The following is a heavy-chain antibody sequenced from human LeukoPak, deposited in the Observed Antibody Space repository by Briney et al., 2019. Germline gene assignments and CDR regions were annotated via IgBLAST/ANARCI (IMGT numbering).Heavy chain of an antibody. CDR3: ARDSSMLRGPLVIYYFDF. Sequence: PGGSLRLSCAASDFSFITYAMSWVRQAPGKGLEWVSTISGGGDATYYADSVKGRFTISRDNSKNTLYLQMNSLRVEDTAVYYCARDSSMLRGPLVIYYFDFWGQGTLVTSP. J-gene: IGHJ4*02. CDR1: DFSFITYA. CDR2: ISGGGDAT. V-gene: IGHV3-23*01. D-gene: IGHD3-10*01.